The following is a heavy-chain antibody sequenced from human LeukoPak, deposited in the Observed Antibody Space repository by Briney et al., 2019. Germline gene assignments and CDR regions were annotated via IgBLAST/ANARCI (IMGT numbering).Heavy chain of an antibody. Sequence: GGSLRLSCAASGFTFSNYTMNWVRQAPGKGLEWVSSISSSSSYIHYADSVKGRFSISRDNAKNSLYLQMNSLRAEDTAVYYCARDRNYDGGVYYEDDYFDYWGQGTLVTVSS. V-gene: IGHV3-21*01. CDR2: ISSSSSYI. CDR3: ARDRNYDGGVYYEDDYFDY. D-gene: IGHD3-22*01. CDR1: GFTFSNYT. J-gene: IGHJ4*02.